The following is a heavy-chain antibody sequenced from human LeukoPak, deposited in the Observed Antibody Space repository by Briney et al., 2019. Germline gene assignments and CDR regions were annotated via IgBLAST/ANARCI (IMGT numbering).Heavy chain of an antibody. CDR2: IIPIFDTA. CDR1: GGTFSSYA. D-gene: IGHD4-17*01. V-gene: IGHV1-69*01. Sequence: GASVKVSCKASGGTFSSYAISWVRQAPGQGLECMGGIIPIFDTANYAQKFQGRVTITADESTSTAYMELSSLRSEDTAVYYCARARGVTTTHFDYCGQGTLVTVSS. J-gene: IGHJ4*02. CDR3: ARARGVTTTHFDY.